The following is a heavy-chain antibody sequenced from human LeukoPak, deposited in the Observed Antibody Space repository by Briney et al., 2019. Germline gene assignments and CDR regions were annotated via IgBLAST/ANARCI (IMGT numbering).Heavy chain of an antibody. CDR3: ASDSGH. Sequence: PSQTLSLTCTVSGGSISSAGYYWNWIRQPAGKGLEWIGLIYTSGSTNYNPSLKSRATISVDTSKSQSSLKLSSVTAADTAVYYCASDSGHWGQGTLVTVSS. D-gene: IGHD1-14*01. J-gene: IGHJ4*02. CDR2: IYTSGST. CDR1: GGSISSAGYY. V-gene: IGHV4-61*02.